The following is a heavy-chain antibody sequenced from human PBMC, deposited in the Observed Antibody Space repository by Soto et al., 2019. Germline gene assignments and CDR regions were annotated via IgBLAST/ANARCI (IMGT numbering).Heavy chain of an antibody. CDR2: IYHSGST. CDR1: GGSITSGGSV. V-gene: IGHV4-30-2*01. Sequence: QLQLQESGSRLVKPSETLSVTCAVSGGSITSGGSVWTWIRQPPGRGLEWIGYIYHSGSTYYNPSLKNRVTISLDRSENQISLKLNSVTAADTAVYYCASGRDWFGPWGQGTLVTASS. CDR3: ASGRDWFGP. J-gene: IGHJ5*02.